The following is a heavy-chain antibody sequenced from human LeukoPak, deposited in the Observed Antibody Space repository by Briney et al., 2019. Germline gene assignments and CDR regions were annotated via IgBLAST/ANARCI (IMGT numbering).Heavy chain of an antibody. CDR2: IYYSGST. D-gene: IGHD2-2*01. Sequence: PSETLSLTCTVSGGSISSYYWSWIRQPPGKGLEWIGYIYYSGSTNYNPSLKSRVTISVDTSKNQFSLKLSSVTAADTAVYYCARARYCSSTSCYSGMVYWGQGTLVTVSS. J-gene: IGHJ4*02. CDR3: ARARYCSSTSCYSGMVY. CDR1: GGSISSYY. V-gene: IGHV4-59*12.